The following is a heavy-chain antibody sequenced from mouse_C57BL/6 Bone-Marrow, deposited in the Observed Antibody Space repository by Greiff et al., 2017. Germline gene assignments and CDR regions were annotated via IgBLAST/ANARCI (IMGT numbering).Heavy chain of an antibody. Sequence: VQLQQPGAELVRPGSSVKLSCKASGYTFTSYWMDWVKQRPGQGLEWIGNIYPSDSETNYTQKFKDKATLTVDKSYSTAYMQLSSLTSEDAAVYYCARSTKLPYDYDMDYWGQGTSVTVSS. J-gene: IGHJ4*01. CDR1: GYTFTSYW. D-gene: IGHD2-1*01. CDR2: IYPSDSET. CDR3: ARSTKLPYDYDMDY. V-gene: IGHV1-61*01.